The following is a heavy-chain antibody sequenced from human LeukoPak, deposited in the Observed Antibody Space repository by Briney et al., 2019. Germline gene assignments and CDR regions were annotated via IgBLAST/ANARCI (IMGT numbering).Heavy chain of an antibody. J-gene: IGHJ5*02. Sequence: SQTLSLTCTVSGGSPAIYSWSCVRQRPGKGLEWIGYMHFSGNTNYNPSLMSRGTISLAASKNQFPLKLISVSAADTAVYYCAGGNYDFWSGHPNWFDPWGQGTLVTVSS. CDR2: MHFSGNT. V-gene: IGHV4-59*01. D-gene: IGHD3-3*01. CDR3: AGGNYDFWSGHPNWFDP. CDR1: GGSPAIYS.